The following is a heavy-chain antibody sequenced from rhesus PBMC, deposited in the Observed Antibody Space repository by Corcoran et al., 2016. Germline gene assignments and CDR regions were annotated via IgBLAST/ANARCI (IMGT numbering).Heavy chain of an antibody. CDR1: GGSISDDYY. CDR2: IYGSGGDT. J-gene: IGHJ4*01. V-gene: IGHV4-106*01. CDR3: ARLGLGGAAAGPVFDY. D-gene: IGHD6S26*01. Sequence: QVQLQESGPGLVKPSETLSLTCAVSGGSISDDYYWSWIRQPPGKGLEWIGYIYGSGGDTNYNPSLKNRVTISIELSKNQFSLKLSSVTAADTAVYYCARLGLGGAAAGPVFDYWGQGVLVTFSS.